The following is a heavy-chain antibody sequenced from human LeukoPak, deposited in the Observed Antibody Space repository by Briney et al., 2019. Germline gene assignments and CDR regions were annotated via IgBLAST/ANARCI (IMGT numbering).Heavy chain of an antibody. CDR1: GFGFSNFG. J-gene: IGHJ6*03. V-gene: IGHV3-21*01. CDR3: ARDVGGSGTKMSYYYMDV. D-gene: IGHD3-10*01. Sequence: GGSLRLSCAASGFGFSNFGMNWVRQAPGKGLEWVATITRSSSYKYNAASVEGRITISRDDAKSSLYLQMNSLRAEDSAVYYCARDVGGSGTKMSYYYMDVWGKGTTVTVSS. CDR2: ITRSSSYK.